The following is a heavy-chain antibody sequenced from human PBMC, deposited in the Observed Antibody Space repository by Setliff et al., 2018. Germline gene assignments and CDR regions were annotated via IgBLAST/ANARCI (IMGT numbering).Heavy chain of an antibody. V-gene: IGHV5-51*01. D-gene: IGHD5-12*01. CDR2: IYPSNSNI. Sequence: PGESLKISCQASGYSFTDYWIAWVRQMPGKGLEWMGIIYPSNSNIKYSPSFEAQITFSVDKSTTTAYLQWSSLKASDTAIYYCARHRVGNSGYAIPILDFWGQGALVTVSS. CDR1: GYSFTDYW. J-gene: IGHJ4*02. CDR3: ARHRVGNSGYAIPILDF.